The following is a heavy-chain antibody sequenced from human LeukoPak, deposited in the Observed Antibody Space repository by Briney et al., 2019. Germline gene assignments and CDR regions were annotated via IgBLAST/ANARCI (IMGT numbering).Heavy chain of an antibody. CDR1: GGSISSYY. CDR2: IYYSGST. Sequence: SETLSLTCTVSGGSISSYYWSWIRQPPGKGLEWIGYIYYSGSTNYNPSLKSRVTISVDTSKNQFSLKLGSVTAADTAVYYCARGYCSGGSCLSDYWGQGTLVTVSS. J-gene: IGHJ4*02. D-gene: IGHD2-15*01. CDR3: ARGYCSGGSCLSDY. V-gene: IGHV4-59*01.